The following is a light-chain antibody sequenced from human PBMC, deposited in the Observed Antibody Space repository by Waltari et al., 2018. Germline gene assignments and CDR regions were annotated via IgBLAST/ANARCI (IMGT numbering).Light chain of an antibody. CDR1: QSVGSSY. J-gene: IGKJ1*01. Sequence: EIVLTQSPGTLSLSLGERATLSCRASQSVGSSYLAWYQQKPGQAPRLLIYDTSNRATVIPDRFSGGGSGTDFTLTISRLEPEDFAVYYCQEYGTSRTFGQGTKVEIK. CDR3: QEYGTSRT. V-gene: IGKV3-20*01. CDR2: DTS.